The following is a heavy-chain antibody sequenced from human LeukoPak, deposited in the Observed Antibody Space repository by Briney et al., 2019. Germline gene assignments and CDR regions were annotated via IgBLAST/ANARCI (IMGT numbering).Heavy chain of an antibody. J-gene: IGHJ4*02. CDR3: ARHRYYYDSSGSYYFDY. D-gene: IGHD3-22*01. CDR1: GYSISSGYY. V-gene: IGHV4-38-2*01. Sequence: PSETLSLTCAVSGYSISSGYYWGWFRQPPGKGLEWFGSIYDSGSTYYNPSLKSRGSISVDKTRNQFSLRLSSVTAADTAVYFCARHRYYYDSSGSYYFDYGGQGTLVTVSS. CDR2: IYDSGST.